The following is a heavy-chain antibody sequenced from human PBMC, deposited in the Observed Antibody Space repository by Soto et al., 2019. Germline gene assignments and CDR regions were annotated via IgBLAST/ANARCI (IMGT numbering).Heavy chain of an antibody. V-gene: IGHV4-30-2*01. CDR1: GGSISSGGYS. D-gene: IGHD3-10*01. J-gene: IGHJ4*02. CDR2: IYHSGST. Sequence: PSETLSLTCAVSGGSISSGGYSWSWIRQPPGKGLEWIGYIYHSGSTYYNPSLKSRVTISVDRSKNQLSLKLSSVTAADTAVYYCAGAAYGSGNFDYWGQGTLVTVSS. CDR3: AGAAYGSGNFDY.